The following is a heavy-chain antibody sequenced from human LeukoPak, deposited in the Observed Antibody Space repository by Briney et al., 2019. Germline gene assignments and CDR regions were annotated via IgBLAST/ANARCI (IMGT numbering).Heavy chain of an antibody. D-gene: IGHD3-22*01. CDR2: ISYDGSNK. Sequence: GGSLRLSCAASGFTFSSYGMHWVRQAPGKGLEWVAVISYDGSNKYYADSVKGRFTISRDNSKNTLYLQMNSLRAEDTAVYYCAKDLGPAKYYYDSSGFPDPSFDYWGQGTLVTVSS. J-gene: IGHJ4*02. V-gene: IGHV3-30*18. CDR1: GFTFSSYG. CDR3: AKDLGPAKYYYDSSGFPDPSFDY.